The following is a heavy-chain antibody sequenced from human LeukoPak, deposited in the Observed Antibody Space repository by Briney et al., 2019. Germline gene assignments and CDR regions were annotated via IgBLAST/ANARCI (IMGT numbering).Heavy chain of an antibody. D-gene: IGHD3-22*01. Sequence: GGSRRLSCAASGFTFSSYAMSWVRQAPGKGLEWVSAISGSGGSTYYADSVKGRFTISRDNSKNTLYLQMNSLRAEDTAVYYCAKDLYYYDSSGYSHWGQGTLVTVSS. V-gene: IGHV3-23*01. CDR1: GFTFSSYA. CDR3: AKDLYYYDSSGYSH. J-gene: IGHJ4*02. CDR2: ISGSGGST.